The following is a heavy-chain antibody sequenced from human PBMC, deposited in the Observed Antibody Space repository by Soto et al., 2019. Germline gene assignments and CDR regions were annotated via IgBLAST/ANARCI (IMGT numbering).Heavy chain of an antibody. CDR1: GGSFSGYY. J-gene: IGHJ5*02. CDR2: INHSGST. D-gene: IGHD6-13*01. Sequence: SEPLTLTCAVYGGSFSGYYWSWIRQPPGKGLEWIGEINHSGSTNYNPSLKSRVTISVDTSKNQFSRKLSSVTAADTAVYYCARGRWSSSGYPVIRWCDPWGQGTLVTVSS. CDR3: ARGRWSSSGYPVIRWCDP. V-gene: IGHV4-34*01.